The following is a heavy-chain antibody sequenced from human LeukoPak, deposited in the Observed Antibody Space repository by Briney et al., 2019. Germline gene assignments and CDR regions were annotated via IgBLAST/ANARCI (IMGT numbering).Heavy chain of an antibody. CDR1: GFTFSDYY. D-gene: IGHD5-18*01. CDR2: ISSSGSTI. V-gene: IGHV3-11*04. CDR3: ARDGYSYGINWFDP. Sequence: GGSPRLSCAASGFTFSDYYMSWIRQAPGKGREWVSYISSSGSTIYYADSVKGRFTISRDNAKNSLYLQMNSLRAEDTAVYYCARDGYSYGINWFDPWGQGTLVTVSS. J-gene: IGHJ5*02.